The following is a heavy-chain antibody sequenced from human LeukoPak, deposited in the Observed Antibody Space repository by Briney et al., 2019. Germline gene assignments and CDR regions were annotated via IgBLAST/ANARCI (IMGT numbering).Heavy chain of an antibody. CDR3: AKDRSPWGAVAGTFDY. Sequence: GGSLRLSCAASGFTFSSYAMSWVRQAPGKGLEWVSAISGSGGSTYYADPVKGRFTISRDNSKNTLYLQMNSLRAEDTAVYYCAKDRSPWGAVAGTFDYWGQGTLVTVSS. J-gene: IGHJ4*02. D-gene: IGHD6-19*01. CDR2: ISGSGGST. V-gene: IGHV3-23*01. CDR1: GFTFSSYA.